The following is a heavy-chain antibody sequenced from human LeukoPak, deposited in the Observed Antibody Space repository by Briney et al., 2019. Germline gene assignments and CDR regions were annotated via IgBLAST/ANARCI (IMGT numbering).Heavy chain of an antibody. J-gene: IGHJ5*02. CDR3: ATSYSSSGRGWFDP. V-gene: IGHV1-18*01. D-gene: IGHD6-13*01. Sequence: ASVKVSCKASGYTFTSSGISWVRQAPGQGLEWMGWISAYNGNTNYAQKLQGRVTMTTDTSASTAYMELRSLRSDDTAVYYCATSYSSSGRGWFDPRGQGTLVTVSS. CDR1: GYTFTSSG. CDR2: ISAYNGNT.